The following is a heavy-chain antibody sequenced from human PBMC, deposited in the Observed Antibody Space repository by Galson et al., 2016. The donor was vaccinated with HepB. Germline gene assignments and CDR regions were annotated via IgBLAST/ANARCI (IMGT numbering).Heavy chain of an antibody. J-gene: IGHJ6*02. CDR2: MNPYSGGI. CDR1: GYTVFSAD. V-gene: IGHV1-8*01. Sequence: SVKVSCKVSGYTVFSADINWVRQATGQGLEWMGWMNPYSGGIGFAEEFQGRLSMSWNTSTSTAYMELSSLRSDDTAVYYFAKGHFHYTMDVWGQGTTVTVSS. CDR3: AKGHFHYTMDV.